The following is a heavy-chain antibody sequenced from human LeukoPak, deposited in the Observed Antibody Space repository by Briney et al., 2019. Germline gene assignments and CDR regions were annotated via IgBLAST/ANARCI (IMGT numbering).Heavy chain of an antibody. CDR3: ARDHPSSIAARPRWFDP. D-gene: IGHD6-6*01. Sequence: ASVKVSCKASGYTFTGYYMHWVRQAPGQGLEWMGRIYPNSGGTNYAQKFQGRVTMTRDTSISTAYMELSRLRSDDTAVCYCARDHPSSIAARPRWFDPWGQGTLVTVSS. CDR1: GYTFTGYY. J-gene: IGHJ5*02. V-gene: IGHV1-2*06. CDR2: IYPNSGGT.